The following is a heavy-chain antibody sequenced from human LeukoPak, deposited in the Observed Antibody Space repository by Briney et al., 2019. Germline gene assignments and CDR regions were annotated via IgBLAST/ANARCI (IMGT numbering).Heavy chain of an antibody. Sequence: PGGSLRLSCAASGFTFSSYDMHWVRQATGKGLEWVSAIDTGGDTYYAGSVRGRFTISRENARNSLYLQMNSLRAGDTAVYYCARAPHGHYFDYWGQGTLVTASS. V-gene: IGHV3-13*01. CDR2: IDTGGDT. D-gene: IGHD4-17*01. CDR1: GFTFSSYD. J-gene: IGHJ4*02. CDR3: ARAPHGHYFDY.